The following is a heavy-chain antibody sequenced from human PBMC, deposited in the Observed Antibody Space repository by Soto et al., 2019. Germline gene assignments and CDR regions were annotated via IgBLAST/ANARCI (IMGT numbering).Heavy chain of an antibody. V-gene: IGHV2-5*01. CDR1: GFSLRTSGVG. CDR3: AKSGSSGWYGWFDP. D-gene: IGHD6-19*01. Sequence: PTLVNPTQTLTLTCIFSGFSLRTSGVGVGWIRQPPGKALEWLGFIYWNDDKRYSPSLKSRLTITKDTSKNQVVLTMTNMDPVDTATYYCAKSGSSGWYGWFDPWGQGTLVTVSS. J-gene: IGHJ5*02. CDR2: IYWNDDK.